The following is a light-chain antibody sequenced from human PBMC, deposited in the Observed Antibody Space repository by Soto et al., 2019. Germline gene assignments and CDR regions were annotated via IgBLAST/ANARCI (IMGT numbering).Light chain of an antibody. CDR3: QQSYSTPRIT. V-gene: IGKV1-39*01. CDR1: QSISSY. Sequence: DIQMTQSPSSLSASVGDRVTITCRASQSISSYLNWYQQKPGKAPKLLIYAASSLQRGVPSRFSFSGSGTDFTLTISSLQPEEFATYYCQQSYSTPRITFGQGTRLEIK. J-gene: IGKJ5*01. CDR2: AAS.